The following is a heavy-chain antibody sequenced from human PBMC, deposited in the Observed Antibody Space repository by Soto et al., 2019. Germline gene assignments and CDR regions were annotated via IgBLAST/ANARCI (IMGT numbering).Heavy chain of an antibody. CDR1: GFTFSSYG. V-gene: IGHV3-30*18. J-gene: IGHJ6*03. D-gene: IGHD3-9*01. CDR3: AKTRLVIYMDV. Sequence: GGSLRLSCAASGFTFSSYGMHWVRQAPGKGLEWVAVISYDGSNKYYADSVKGRFTISRDNSKNTLYLQMNSLRAEDTAVYYCAKTRLVIYMDVWGKGTTVTVSS. CDR2: ISYDGSNK.